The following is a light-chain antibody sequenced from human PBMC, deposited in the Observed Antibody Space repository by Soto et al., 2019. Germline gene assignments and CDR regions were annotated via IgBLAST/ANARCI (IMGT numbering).Light chain of an antibody. J-gene: IGKJ1*01. Sequence: EIVMTQSPATLSVSPGERATLSCRASQNIDNKLVWYQQKPGQVPRLLIYDASTRSTGIPARFSGSGSGTEFTLTISSLQSEDFAFYYCQQFHDWWTFGQGTKVDIK. CDR3: QQFHDWWT. CDR1: QNIDNK. CDR2: DAS. V-gene: IGKV3-15*01.